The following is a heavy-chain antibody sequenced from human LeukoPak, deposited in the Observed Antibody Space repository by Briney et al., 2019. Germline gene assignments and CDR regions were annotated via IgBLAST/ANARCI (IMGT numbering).Heavy chain of an antibody. CDR1: GGSISSGGYY. V-gene: IGHV4-61*08. J-gene: IGHJ4*02. Sequence: PSETLSLTCTVSGGSISSGGYYWSWIRQPPGKGLEWIGYIYSSGSTNYNPSLKSRVTISVDTSKNQFSLKLSSVTAADTAVYYCARDSAAGTPFGYWGQGTLVTVSS. CDR3: ARDSAAGTPFGY. D-gene: IGHD6-13*01. CDR2: IYSSGST.